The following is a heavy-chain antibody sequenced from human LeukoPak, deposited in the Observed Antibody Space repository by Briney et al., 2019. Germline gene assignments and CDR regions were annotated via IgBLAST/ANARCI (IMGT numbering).Heavy chain of an antibody. CDR3: IRETHVGLHLEF. D-gene: IGHD3-10*01. CDR1: GFTFATYW. CDR2: INTDGYVT. J-gene: IGHJ4*02. V-gene: IGHV3-74*03. Sequence: PGLSLRLSCEASGFTFATYWMHWVRQAAGKGLVWVARINTDGYVTTYAESVRGRFTVSRGNAENTLYLQMNDLRPEDTAVYYCIRETHVGLHLEFWGQGTLATVAS.